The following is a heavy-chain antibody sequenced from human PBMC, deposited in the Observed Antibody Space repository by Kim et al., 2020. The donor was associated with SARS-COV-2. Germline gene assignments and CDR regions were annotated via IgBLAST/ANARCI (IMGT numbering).Heavy chain of an antibody. J-gene: IGHJ1*01. CDR2: IHYSGNT. CDR3: ATCSYDSCRFYIKYFQH. CDR1: GDSIRNNDYY. Sequence: SETLSLTCTVSGDSIRNNDYYWGWIRQSPGKGLEWIGYIHYSGNTYYNSSVESRATISIDTSKNHFSLRLSSVTDADTAFYYCATCSYDSCRFYIKYFQHWGRGSLVTVSS. D-gene: IGHD3-22*01. V-gene: IGHV4-39*02.